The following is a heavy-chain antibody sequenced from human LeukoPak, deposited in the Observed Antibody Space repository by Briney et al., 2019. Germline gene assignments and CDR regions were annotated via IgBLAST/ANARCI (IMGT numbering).Heavy chain of an antibody. CDR2: INPSGSAT. Sequence: ASVTLSCKASGYSFTSHYMHWVRQAPGQGLEWMGLINPSGSATRYAQSFQGRVTMTRDLSTSTDYMKLSSLRSDDTAVYFCARDISEGDYAWWFDPWGQGTLVTVAS. D-gene: IGHD3-16*01. V-gene: IGHV1-46*01. J-gene: IGHJ5*02. CDR1: GYSFTSHY. CDR3: ARDISEGDYAWWFDP.